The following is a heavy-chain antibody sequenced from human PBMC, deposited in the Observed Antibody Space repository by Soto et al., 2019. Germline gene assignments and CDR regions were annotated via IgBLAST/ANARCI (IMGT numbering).Heavy chain of an antibody. CDR2: IYYSGST. J-gene: IGHJ4*01. CDR3: VRGSAANVY. V-gene: IGHV4-59*01. D-gene: IGHD2-15*01. Sequence: KPSETLSLTCTVSGGSISSYYWSWIRQPPGKGLEWIGYIYYSGSTNYYPSLESRVSMSIDTSRNQFSLKLTSVTAADTAVYYCVRGSAANVYWGHGTLVTVSS. CDR1: GGSISSYY.